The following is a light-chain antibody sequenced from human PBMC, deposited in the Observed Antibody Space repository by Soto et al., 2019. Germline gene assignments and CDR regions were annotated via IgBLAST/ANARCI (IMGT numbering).Light chain of an antibody. V-gene: IGKV3-15*01. CDR1: QSVSNN. Sequence: EIVMTQSPATLSVSPGEGATLSCRASQSVSNNLAWYQQKPGQPPGLLIYGASNRAAGVAARFSGSGSGTEFTLTITSLQSEDFAVYYCQQYDNWPPLTFGGGTRVDIK. CDR2: GAS. CDR3: QQYDNWPPLT. J-gene: IGKJ4*01.